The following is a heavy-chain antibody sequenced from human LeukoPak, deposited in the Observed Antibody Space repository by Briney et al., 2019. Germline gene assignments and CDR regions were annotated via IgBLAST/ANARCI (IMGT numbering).Heavy chain of an antibody. V-gene: IGHV3-73*01. CDR3: ASSGRYGRSWYSDY. Sequence: PGGSLRLSCAASGFTFSGSAMHWVRQASGKGLEWVGRIRSKANSYATAYAASVKGRFTISRDDSKNTAYLQMNSLKTEDTAVYYCASSGRYGRSWYSDYWGQGTLVTVSS. CDR2: IRSKANSYAT. CDR1: GFTFSGSA. D-gene: IGHD6-13*01. J-gene: IGHJ4*02.